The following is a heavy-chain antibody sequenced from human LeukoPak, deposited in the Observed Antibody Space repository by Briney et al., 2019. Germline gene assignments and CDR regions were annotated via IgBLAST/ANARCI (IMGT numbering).Heavy chain of an antibody. V-gene: IGHV4-4*07. CDR2: FYTSGSA. J-gene: IGHJ5*02. D-gene: IGHD1/OR15-1a*01. CDR1: GGFISSYY. Sequence: SETLSLTCTVSGGFISSYYWSWIRQPAGKGLEWIGRFYTSGSANYNPSLKSRVTMSVVTSKNHFSLKLSSVTAADTAVYYCARDPAPWNSGADWFDPWGQGTLVTVSS. CDR3: ARDPAPWNSGADWFDP.